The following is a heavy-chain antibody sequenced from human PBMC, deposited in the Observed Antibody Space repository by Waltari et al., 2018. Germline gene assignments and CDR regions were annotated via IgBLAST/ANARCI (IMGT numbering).Heavy chain of an antibody. V-gene: IGHV4-59*01. J-gene: IGHJ6*02. CDR3: ARDLRRGSYYYYYGMDV. Sequence: QVQLQESGPGLVKPSETLSLTCTVSGVSISSYYWSWNRQPPGKGLEWIGYISYSGSTNYNPSLRSRVTISIDTSKNQFSLKLSSVTVADTAVYYCARDLRRGSYYYYYGMDVWGQGTTVTVSS. D-gene: IGHD1-26*01. CDR2: ISYSGST. CDR1: GVSISSYY.